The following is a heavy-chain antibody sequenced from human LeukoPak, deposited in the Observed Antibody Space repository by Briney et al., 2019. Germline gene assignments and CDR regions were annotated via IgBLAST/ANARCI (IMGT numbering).Heavy chain of an antibody. CDR3: ARKPIVNSAWYYFDY. Sequence: SETLSLTCTVSGGSLNSGTYYGSWTRQPPGKGLGWIGNIYYSGSAYYNPSLKSRVTMSVDTSKNQFSLKLSSVTAADTAVYYCARKPIVNSAWYYFDYWGQGTLVTVSS. D-gene: IGHD3-22*01. J-gene: IGHJ4*02. V-gene: IGHV4-39*07. CDR1: GGSLNSGTYY. CDR2: IYYSGSA.